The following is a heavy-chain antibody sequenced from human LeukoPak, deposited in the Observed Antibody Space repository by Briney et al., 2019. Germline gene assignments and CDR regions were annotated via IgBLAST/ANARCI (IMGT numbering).Heavy chain of an antibody. CDR3: ARDRDGGFAFDI. J-gene: IGHJ3*02. CDR1: GFSFSNYV. V-gene: IGHV3-64*01. CDR2: IMPNGETR. D-gene: IGHD2-15*01. Sequence: GGSLRLSCAASGFSFSNYVMHWVRQAPGKGLEYVPAIMPNGETRGYANSMMGRFTISRDNSKNTLYLQVGSLRAEDMAIYYCARDRDGGFAFDIWGQGTLVTVSS.